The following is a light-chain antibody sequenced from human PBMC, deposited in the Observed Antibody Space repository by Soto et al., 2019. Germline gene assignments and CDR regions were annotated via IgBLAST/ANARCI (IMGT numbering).Light chain of an antibody. CDR3: LQHNTYTHT. V-gene: IGKV1-17*01. CDR1: QGISNL. J-gene: IGKJ2*01. CDR2: AAS. Sequence: DIQMTQSPSSLSASVGDRVTITCRASQGISNLLGWFQHKPGKAPKRMIYAASSLQGGVSSRFSSSGSGTEFTLTITGLQPEDFEDYYCLQHNTYTHTFRQGTKLEIK.